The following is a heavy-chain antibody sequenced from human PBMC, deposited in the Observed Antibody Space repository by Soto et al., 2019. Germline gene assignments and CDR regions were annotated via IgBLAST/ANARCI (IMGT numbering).Heavy chain of an antibody. V-gene: IGHV4-59*01. CDR3: ARDPGYCSSTSCYTDYYYGMDV. CDR1: GGSISSYY. J-gene: IGHJ6*02. Sequence: ETPSLTRTVPGGSISSYYWSWIRQPPGKRLEWIGYIYYSGSTNYNPSLKSRVTISVDTSKNQFSLKLSSVTAADTAVYYCARDPGYCSSTSCYTDYYYGMDVWGQGTTVTVSS. D-gene: IGHD2-2*02. CDR2: IYYSGST.